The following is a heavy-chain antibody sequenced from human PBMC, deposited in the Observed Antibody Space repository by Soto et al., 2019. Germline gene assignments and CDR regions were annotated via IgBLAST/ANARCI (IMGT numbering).Heavy chain of an antibody. CDR2: IDPSDSQT. CDR1: GYSFAGYW. Sequence: PGESLKISCKGSGYSFAGYWITWVRQKPGKGLEWMGRIDPSDSQTYYSPSFRGHVTISATKSITTAYMELSSLRSDDTAVYHCARAGLTTLELATTYWGQGTLVTVSS. D-gene: IGHD5-12*01. CDR3: ARAGLTTLELATTY. V-gene: IGHV5-10-1*01. J-gene: IGHJ4*01.